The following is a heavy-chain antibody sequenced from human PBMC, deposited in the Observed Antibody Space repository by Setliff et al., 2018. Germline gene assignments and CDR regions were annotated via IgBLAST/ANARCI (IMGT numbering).Heavy chain of an antibody. Sequence: SETLSLTCTVSGDSISNYYWNWIRQPAGKGLEWIGRIYTSGSTNYNPSLKSRVTISVDTSKNQFSLKLSSVTAADTAVYYCARSDYGDYVEYFQHWGQGTLVTVSS. D-gene: IGHD4-17*01. CDR2: IYTSGST. CDR3: ARSDYGDYVEYFQH. J-gene: IGHJ1*01. V-gene: IGHV4-4*07. CDR1: GDSISNYY.